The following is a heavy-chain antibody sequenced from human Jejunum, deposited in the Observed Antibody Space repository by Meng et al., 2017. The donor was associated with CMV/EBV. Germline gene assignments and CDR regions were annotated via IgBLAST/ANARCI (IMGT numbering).Heavy chain of an antibody. CDR3: TSDYGGFDP. V-gene: IGHV3-30-3*01. CDR2: ISYDGTNK. CDR1: GFTFSRYT. Sequence: QGELVESGGGVVQPGGCLRLSCAASGFTFSRYTMHWVRQAPGQGLEWLAIISYDGTNKYYADSLKGRFTISRDNSKNTAFLQMNSLRPDDTGVYYCTSDYGGFDPWGQGTLVTGSS. J-gene: IGHJ5*02. D-gene: IGHD4/OR15-4a*01.